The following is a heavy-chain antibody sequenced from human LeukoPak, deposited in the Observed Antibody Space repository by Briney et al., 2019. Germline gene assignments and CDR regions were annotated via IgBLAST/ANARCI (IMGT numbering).Heavy chain of an antibody. V-gene: IGHV3-9*01. D-gene: IGHD3-10*01. Sequence: PGRSLRLSCAASGFTFDDYAMHWVRQAPGKGLEWVSGISWNSGSIGYADSVKGRLTISRDNAKNSLYLQMNSLRAEDTALYYCAKDTLDYYGSGSYFQPLYFDYWGQGTLVTVSS. CDR2: ISWNSGSI. CDR3: AKDTLDYYGSGSYFQPLYFDY. J-gene: IGHJ4*02. CDR1: GFTFDDYA.